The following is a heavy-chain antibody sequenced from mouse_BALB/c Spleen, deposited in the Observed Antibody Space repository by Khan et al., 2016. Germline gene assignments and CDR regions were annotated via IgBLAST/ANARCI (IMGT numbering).Heavy chain of an antibody. CDR1: GYTFTNYG. Sequence: QIQLVQSGPELKKPGKTVKISCKASGYTFTNYGMNWVKQAPGKGLKWMGWINTYSGESTYADDFKGRFAFSLETSANTAYLQLNNLKNEDTATYYCARSRYYYGSSRYFDVWGAGTTVTVSS. CDR3: ARSRYYYGSSRYFDV. D-gene: IGHD1-1*01. V-gene: IGHV9-3-1*01. CDR2: INTYSGES. J-gene: IGHJ1*01.